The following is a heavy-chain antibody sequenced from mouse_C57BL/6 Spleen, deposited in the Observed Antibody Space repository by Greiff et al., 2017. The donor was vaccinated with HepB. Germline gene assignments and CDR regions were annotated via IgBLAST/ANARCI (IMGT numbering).Heavy chain of an antibody. Sequence: EVKLVESGGGLVQSGRSLRLSCATSGFTFSAFYMEWVRQAPGKGLEWIAASRNKANDYTTEYSASVKDRFIVSRDTSPSILYHQKNALRAEDIAICYCARCHYYGIAMDYWGQGTSVTVSS. CDR2: SRNKANDYTT. CDR1: GFTFSAFY. V-gene: IGHV7-1*01. CDR3: ARCHYYGIAMDY. J-gene: IGHJ4*01. D-gene: IGHD1-1*01.